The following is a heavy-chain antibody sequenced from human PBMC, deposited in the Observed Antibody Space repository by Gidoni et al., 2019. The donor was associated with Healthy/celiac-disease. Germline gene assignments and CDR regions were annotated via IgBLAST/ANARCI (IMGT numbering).Heavy chain of an antibody. CDR3: AKGRYYDSSGHYYFDY. Sequence: EVQLLESGGGLVQPGGSLTLSCAASGFTFSSYAMSWVRQAPGKGLEWVSAISGSGGSTYYADSVKGRFTISRDNSKNTLYLQMNSLRAEDTAVYYCAKGRYYDSSGHYYFDYWGQGTLVTVSS. D-gene: IGHD3-22*01. CDR1: GFTFSSYA. CDR2: ISGSGGST. V-gene: IGHV3-23*01. J-gene: IGHJ4*02.